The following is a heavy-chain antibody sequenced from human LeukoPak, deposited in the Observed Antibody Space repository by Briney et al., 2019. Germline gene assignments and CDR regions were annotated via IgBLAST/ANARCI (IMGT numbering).Heavy chain of an antibody. V-gene: IGHV4-59*01. D-gene: IGHD1-7*01. J-gene: IGHJ4*02. Sequence: SETLSPTCTVSGGSISSYYWSWIRQPPGKGLEWIGYIYYSGSTKYNPSLKSRVTISVDASKTQFSLKLNSVTAADTAVYYCARGSRELYYFDYWGQGTLVTVSS. CDR2: IYYSGST. CDR1: GGSISSYY. CDR3: ARGSRELYYFDY.